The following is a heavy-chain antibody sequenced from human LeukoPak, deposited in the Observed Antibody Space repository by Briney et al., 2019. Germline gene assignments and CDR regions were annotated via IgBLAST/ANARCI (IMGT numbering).Heavy chain of an antibody. D-gene: IGHD3-10*01. Sequence: GSLILSCAASGFTFRSYEMNWIRQPPGKGLEWVGYIHYTGSTTNYNPSLKSRVTISGDTSKNQFSLKMTSVTAADTAVYYCARGGSRAETAAIFDYWGLGTLVTVSS. CDR2: IHYTGST. J-gene: IGHJ4*02. CDR3: ARGGSRAETAAIFDY. V-gene: IGHV4-59*01. CDR1: GFTFRSYE.